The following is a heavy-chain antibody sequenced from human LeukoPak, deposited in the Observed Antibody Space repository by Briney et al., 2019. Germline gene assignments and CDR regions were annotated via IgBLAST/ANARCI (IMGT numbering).Heavy chain of an antibody. CDR3: AKDLSRGIAAGYYYYYGMDV. D-gene: IGHD6-25*01. CDR2: ISYDGSNK. Sequence: GRSLRLSCAASGFTFSSYGMHWVRQAPGKGLEWVAVISYDGSNKYYADSVKGRFTISRDNSKNTLYLQMNSLRAEDTAVYYCAKDLSRGIAAGYYYYYGMDVWGQGTTVTVSS. CDR1: GFTFSSYG. J-gene: IGHJ6*02. V-gene: IGHV3-30*18.